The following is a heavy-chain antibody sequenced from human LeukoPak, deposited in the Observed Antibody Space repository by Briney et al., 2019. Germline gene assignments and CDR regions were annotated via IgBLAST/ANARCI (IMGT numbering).Heavy chain of an antibody. D-gene: IGHD1-1*01. J-gene: IGHJ6*02. Sequence: GGSLRLSCAASGLTFSKSWMSWVRQAPGQGLEWVAAIKEDGSEKDYVDSVKGRFTISRDDAKNSLYLQMNSLRAEDTAVYYCATYTNWVAGDVWGQGTSVSVSS. V-gene: IGHV3-7*01. CDR1: GLTFSKSW. CDR3: ATYTNWVAGDV. CDR2: IKEDGSEK.